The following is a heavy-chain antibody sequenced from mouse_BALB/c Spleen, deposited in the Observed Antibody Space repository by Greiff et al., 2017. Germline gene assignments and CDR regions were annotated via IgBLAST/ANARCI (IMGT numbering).Heavy chain of an antibody. CDR2: INPSSGYT. V-gene: IGHV1-4*01. CDR3: ARGGGNHFSYYAMDY. CDR1: GYTFTSYT. J-gene: IGHJ4*01. Sequence: QVQLQQSGAELARPGASVKMSCKASGYTFTSYTMHWVKQRPGQGLEWIGYINPSSGYTNYNQKFKDKATLTADKSSSTAYMQLSSLTSEDSAVYYCARGGGNHFSYYAMDYWGQGTSVTVSS. D-gene: IGHD2-1*01.